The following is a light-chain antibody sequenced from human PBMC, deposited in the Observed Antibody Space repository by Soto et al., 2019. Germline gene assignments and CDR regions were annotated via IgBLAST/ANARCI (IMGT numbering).Light chain of an antibody. CDR1: SSDVGGYNY. J-gene: IGLJ1*01. V-gene: IGLV2-8*01. CDR3: SSYAGSNNFV. CDR2: EVS. Sequence: QSVLTQPPSASGSPGQSVTISCTGTSSDVGGYNYVSWYQQHPGKAPKLMIYEVSERPSGVPDRFSGSKSSNTASLTVSGLQAEDEAYYYCSSYAGSNNFVFGTGTKATVL.